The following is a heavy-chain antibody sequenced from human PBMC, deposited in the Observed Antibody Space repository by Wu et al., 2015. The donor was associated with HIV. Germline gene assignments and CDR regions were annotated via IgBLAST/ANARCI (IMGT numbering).Heavy chain of an antibody. CDR1: GFTFASYG. CDR3: VRDQQWPPEYYHYYGMDV. Sequence: QVQLVQSGAEVKKPGAPVRISCKAYGFTFASYGFSWVRQAPGQGLEWMGWISAYDGNTDYAQNFQGRVTMTTDTPTSTAYMELRSLKSDDTAVYYCVRDQQWPPEYYHYYGMDVWGQGTTITVSS. V-gene: IGHV1-18*01. CDR2: ISAYDGNT. D-gene: IGHD6-19*01. J-gene: IGHJ6*02.